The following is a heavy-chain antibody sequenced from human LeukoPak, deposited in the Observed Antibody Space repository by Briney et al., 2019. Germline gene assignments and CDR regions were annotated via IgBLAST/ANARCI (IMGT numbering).Heavy chain of an antibody. V-gene: IGHV3-48*04. CDR1: GFTFSSYS. Sequence: PGGSLRLSCAASGFTFSSYSMNWVRQAPGKGLEWVSYISSSSSTIYYADSVKGRFTISRDNAKNSLYLQMNSLRAEDTAVYYCARDWDYGDYVANFDYWGQGTLVTVSS. CDR2: ISSSSSTI. J-gene: IGHJ4*02. CDR3: ARDWDYGDYVANFDY. D-gene: IGHD4-17*01.